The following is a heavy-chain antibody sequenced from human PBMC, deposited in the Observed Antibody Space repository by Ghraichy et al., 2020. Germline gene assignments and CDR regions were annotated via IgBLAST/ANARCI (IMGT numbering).Heavy chain of an antibody. CDR2: INPNSGGT. D-gene: IGHD3-22*01. V-gene: IGHV1-2*06. CDR1: GYTFTGYY. Sequence: ASVKVSCKASGYTFTGYYMHWVRQAPGQGLEWMGRINPNSGGTNYAQKFQGRVTMTRDTSISTAYMELSRLRSDDTAVYYCARDEYYYDSSGYYEPNAEYFQHWGRAPWSPSPQ. J-gene: IGHJ1*01. CDR3: ARDEYYYDSSGYYEPNAEYFQH.